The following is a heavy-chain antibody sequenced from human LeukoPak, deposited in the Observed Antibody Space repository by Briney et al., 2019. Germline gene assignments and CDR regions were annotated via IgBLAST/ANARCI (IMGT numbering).Heavy chain of an antibody. CDR1: GFTFSSFA. V-gene: IGHV3-23*01. CDR2: ISGSGISG. D-gene: IGHD3-16*01. CDR3: ARGNNYALHY. Sequence: GGSLRLSCAASGFTFSSFAMNWVRQAPGEGLEWVSGISGSGISGGYADSVKGRFAISRDNAKNTLFLQMNSLGAEDTAVYYCARGNNYALHYWGQGTLVTVSS. J-gene: IGHJ4*02.